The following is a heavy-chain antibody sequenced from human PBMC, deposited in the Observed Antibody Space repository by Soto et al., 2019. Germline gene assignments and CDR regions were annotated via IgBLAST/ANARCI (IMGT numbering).Heavy chain of an antibody. V-gene: IGHV3-21*04. CDR3: ADSALDTKPVYFEY. CDR2: IIAGSIYI. CDR1: GFSFSSYT. D-gene: IGHD1-1*01. J-gene: IGHJ4*02. Sequence: VSLRPSCEASGFSFSSYTMKLVRQAPGKGLEVVSPIIAGSIYIYYPESVKGRFTISRDNANHSFYLQMNSLRVDDTAVYWCADSALDTKPVYFEYWGQGTLVPVPS.